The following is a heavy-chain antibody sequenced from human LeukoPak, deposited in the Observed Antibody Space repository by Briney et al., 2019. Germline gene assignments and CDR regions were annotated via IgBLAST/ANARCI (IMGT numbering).Heavy chain of an antibody. J-gene: IGHJ3*02. CDR2: IYSGGST. CDR1: GFTVSSNY. D-gene: IGHD1-7*01. Sequence: GGSLRLSCAASGFTVSSNYMSWVRQAPGKGLEWASVIYSGGSTYYADSVKGRFTISRDNSKNTLYLQMNSLRAEDTAVYYCARGPNWNYVEDAFDIWGQGTMVTVSS. V-gene: IGHV3-53*01. CDR3: ARGPNWNYVEDAFDI.